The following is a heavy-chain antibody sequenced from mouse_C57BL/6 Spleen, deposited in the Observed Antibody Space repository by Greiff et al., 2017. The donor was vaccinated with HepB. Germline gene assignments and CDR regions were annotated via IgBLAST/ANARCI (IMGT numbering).Heavy chain of an antibody. CDR1: GYTFTDYE. Sequence: VQLQQSGAELVRPGASVTLSCKASGYTFTDYEMHWVKQTPVHGLEWIGAIDPETGGTAYNQKFKGKAILTADKSSSTAYMELRSLTSEDSAVYYCTRLITTVVAGFDYWGQGTTLTVSS. J-gene: IGHJ2*01. CDR2: IDPETGGT. CDR3: TRLITTVVAGFDY. V-gene: IGHV1-15*01. D-gene: IGHD1-1*01.